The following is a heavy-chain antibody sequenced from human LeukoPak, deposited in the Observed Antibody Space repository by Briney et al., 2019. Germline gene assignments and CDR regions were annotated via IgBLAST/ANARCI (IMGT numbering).Heavy chain of an antibody. CDR2: IYYSGTT. CDR3: ARMTTVPRFDY. V-gene: IGHV4-59*08. CDR1: GGSVNSYY. D-gene: IGHD4-17*01. J-gene: IGHJ4*02. Sequence: SETLSLTCTVSGGSVNSYYWSWIRQPPGKGLEWIGYIYYSGTTNYNPSLKSRVTIPVDSSKNQFSLKLSSVTAADTAVYYCARMTTVPRFDYWGQGTLVTVSS.